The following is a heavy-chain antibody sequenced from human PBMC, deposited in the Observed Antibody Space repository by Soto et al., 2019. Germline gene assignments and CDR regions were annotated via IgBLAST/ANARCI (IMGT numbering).Heavy chain of an antibody. D-gene: IGHD4-17*01. J-gene: IGHJ4*02. CDR2: IIPIFGTA. Sequence: QVQLVQSGAEVKKPGSSVQVSCKASGGTFSSYAISWVRPAPGQGLEWMGGIIPIFGTANYAQKFQGRVTITADESTSTAYMALSSLRSEDTAVYYCASTVTTGSPFDYWGQGTLVTVSS. CDR3: ASTVTTGSPFDY. V-gene: IGHV1-69*01. CDR1: GGTFSSYA.